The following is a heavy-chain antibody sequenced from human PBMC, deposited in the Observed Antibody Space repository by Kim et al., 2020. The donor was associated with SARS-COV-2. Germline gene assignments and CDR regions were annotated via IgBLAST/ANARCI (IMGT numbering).Heavy chain of an antibody. D-gene: IGHD3-22*01. V-gene: IGHV3-11*03. CDR2: ISSSSSYT. Sequence: GGSLRLSCAASGFTFSDYYMSWIRQAPGKGLEWVSYISSSSSYTNYADSVKGRFTISRDNAKNSLYLQMNSLRAEDTAVYYCARISDYYDSSGYYPDYWGQGTLVTVSS. J-gene: IGHJ4*02. CDR3: ARISDYYDSSGYYPDY. CDR1: GFTFSDYY.